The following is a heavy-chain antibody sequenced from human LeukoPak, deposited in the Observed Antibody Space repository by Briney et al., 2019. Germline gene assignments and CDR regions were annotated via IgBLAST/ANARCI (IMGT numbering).Heavy chain of an antibody. CDR3: TTRYCSSTSCYAFDMDV. Sequence: PGGSLRLSCAAPGFTFSNAWMTWVRQAPGKGLEWVGRIKSKSDGGTTDYAAPVKGRSTISRDDSKNTLYLQMHSLKTEDTAVYYCTTRYCSSTSCYAFDMDVWGKGTTVTVSS. J-gene: IGHJ6*03. CDR2: IKSKSDGGTT. CDR1: GFTFSNAW. D-gene: IGHD2-2*01. V-gene: IGHV3-15*01.